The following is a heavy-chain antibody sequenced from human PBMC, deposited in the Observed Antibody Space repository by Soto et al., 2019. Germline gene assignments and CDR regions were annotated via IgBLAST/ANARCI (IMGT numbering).Heavy chain of an antibody. CDR1: GFTVSSNY. Sequence: PGGSLRLSCAASGFTVSSNYMSWVRQAPGKGLEWVSVIYSGGSTYYADSVKGRFTISRDNSKNTLYLQMNSLRAEDTAVYYCARDSTAVAGQDAFDIWGQGTMVTVSS. D-gene: IGHD6-19*01. CDR2: IYSGGST. J-gene: IGHJ3*02. CDR3: ARDSTAVAGQDAFDI. V-gene: IGHV3-66*01.